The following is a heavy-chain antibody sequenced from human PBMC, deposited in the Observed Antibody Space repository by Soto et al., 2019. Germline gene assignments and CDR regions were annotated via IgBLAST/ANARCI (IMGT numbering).Heavy chain of an antibody. CDR1: GGSISSVGHR. CDR3: ARDPGITVTSQYCGMDV. D-gene: IGHD4-4*01. CDR2: IYYMGNT. V-gene: IGHV4-31*03. Sequence: SQLLSVPCTVAGGSISSVGHRWSRIRQHPGKGLEWIGYIYYMGNTYYNPSLKSRVTISVDTSKNQFSLNLSSVTAADTAVYYCARDPGITVTSQYCGMDVWGQGTTVTVSS. J-gene: IGHJ6*02.